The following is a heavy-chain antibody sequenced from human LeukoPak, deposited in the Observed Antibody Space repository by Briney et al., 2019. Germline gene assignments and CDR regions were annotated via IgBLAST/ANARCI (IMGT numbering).Heavy chain of an antibody. CDR2: ISSSSYI. J-gene: IGHJ4*02. V-gene: IGHV3-21*06. D-gene: IGHD3-3*01. Sequence: GGSLRLSCAASGFTFSSYSMNWVRQAPGKGLEWVSSISSSSYIYYADSVRGRFTISRDNANNLLYLQMNSLRAEDTAVYYCARDNYDDSTSDYWGQGTLVTVSS. CDR1: GFTFSSYS. CDR3: ARDNYDDSTSDY.